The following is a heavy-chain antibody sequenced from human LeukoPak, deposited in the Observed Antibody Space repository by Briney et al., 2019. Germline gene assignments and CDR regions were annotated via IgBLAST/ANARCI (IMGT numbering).Heavy chain of an antibody. J-gene: IGHJ4*02. V-gene: IGHV3-7*01. CDR3: ARDQGGALDY. D-gene: IGHD3-16*01. CDR1: GFSFSSYW. CDR2: IKQDGNEK. Sequence: GGSLRLSCAAPGFSFSSYWMAWVRQAPGKGLEWVANIKQDGNEKHSVDSVKGRFTISRDNAKNSVYLQMNSLRAEDTAVYYCARDQGGALDYWGQGTLVTVSS.